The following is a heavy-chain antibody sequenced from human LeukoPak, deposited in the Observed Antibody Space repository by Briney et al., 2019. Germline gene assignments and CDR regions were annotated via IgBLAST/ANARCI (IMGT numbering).Heavy chain of an antibody. CDR1: GGSISDYF. CDR3: ARDSPFEWDVFGDSFDV. V-gene: IGHV4-59*01. Sequence: PSETLSLTCSVSGGSISDYFWSWVRQSPGKGLEWIGFMHHSGSANSNPSLRSRVSISMDTSKNQFSLQLTSVTAADTAVYYCARDSPFEWDVFGDSFDVWGQGTVVT. D-gene: IGHD1-26*01. CDR2: MHHSGSA. J-gene: IGHJ3*01.